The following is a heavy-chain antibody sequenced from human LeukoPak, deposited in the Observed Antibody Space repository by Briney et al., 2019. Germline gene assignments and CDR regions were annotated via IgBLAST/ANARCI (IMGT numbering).Heavy chain of an antibody. CDR2: IYTSNGNT. V-gene: IGHV1-18*01. CDR1: GYTFTSHG. Sequence: ASVKVSCKASGYTFTSHGISWVRQAPGQGLEWMGCIYTSNGNTNYAQNLQARVTMTTDTSTSTAYMELRSLRSDDTAVYYCARGSYFDYWGQGTLVTVSS. J-gene: IGHJ4*02. CDR3: ARGSYFDY.